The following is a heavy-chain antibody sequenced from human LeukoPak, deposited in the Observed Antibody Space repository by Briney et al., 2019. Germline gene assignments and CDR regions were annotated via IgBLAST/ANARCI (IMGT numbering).Heavy chain of an antibody. V-gene: IGHV4-30-2*01. D-gene: IGHD3-16*01. CDR2: IYHSGTT. CDR1: GGSISSGGYY. J-gene: IGHJ4*02. CDR3: ARGRRGLYYFAY. Sequence: SQTLSLTCTVSGGSISSGGYYWSWIRQPPGKGREWIGYIYHSGTTYYNPSLKSRVTISVDRTKNQFSLKLITVTAADTAVYYCARGRRGLYYFAYWDQGPLVTVSS.